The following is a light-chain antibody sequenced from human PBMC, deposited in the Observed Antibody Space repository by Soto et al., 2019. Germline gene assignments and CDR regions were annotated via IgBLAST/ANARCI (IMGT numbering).Light chain of an antibody. J-gene: IGKJ4*01. CDR2: FAS. V-gene: IGKV3-15*01. CDR3: QQYSKWPLT. CDR1: QTVSNN. Sequence: EIVMTQSPATLSVSPGEKATLSCRASQTVSNNLAWYQQKPGQAPRLLIYFASTRATGIPARFSGSGSGTEFTLIISSLQSEDFAVYYCQQYSKWPLTFGGGTKVETK.